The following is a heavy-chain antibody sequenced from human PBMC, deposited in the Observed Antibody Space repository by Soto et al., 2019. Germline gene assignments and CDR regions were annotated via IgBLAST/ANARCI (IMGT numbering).Heavy chain of an antibody. CDR1: GGSISSGDYY. D-gene: IGHD4-17*01. CDR3: ADYGGNSVHGAFDI. Sequence: QVQLQESGPGLVKPSQTLSLTCTVSGGSISSGDYYWSWIHQPPGKGLEWIGYIYYSGSTYYNPSLKSRVTKSVDTSKNQYSLKLSSVTAADTAVYYCADYGGNSVHGAFDIWGQGTMVTVSS. CDR2: IYYSGST. J-gene: IGHJ3*02. V-gene: IGHV4-30-4*01.